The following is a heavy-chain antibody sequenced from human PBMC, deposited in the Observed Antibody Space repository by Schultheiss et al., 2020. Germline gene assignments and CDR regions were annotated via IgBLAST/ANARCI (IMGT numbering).Heavy chain of an antibody. CDR1: GFSLSTSGVG. CDR2: IYWDDDK. J-gene: IGHJ5*02. V-gene: IGHV2-5*02. D-gene: IGHD6-13*01. Sequence: SGPTPVKPTQTLTLTCTFSGFSLSTSGVGVGWIRQPPGKALEWLALIYWDDDKRYSPSLKSRLTITKDTSKNQVVLTMTNMDPVDTATYYCAHRVVAAAGNNWFDPWGQGTLVTVAS. CDR3: AHRVVAAAGNNWFDP.